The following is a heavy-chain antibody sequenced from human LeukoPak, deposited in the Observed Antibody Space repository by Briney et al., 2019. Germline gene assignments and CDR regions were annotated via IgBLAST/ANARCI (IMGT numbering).Heavy chain of an antibody. Sequence: ASVKVSCKASAYTFTTYSIHWVRQAPGQGLEWMGMINPTDGSTSYARKFQGRVTMTRDTSTSTVYMELSSLRSEDTAVYYCASSYCSSTRCYWESWFDPWGQGTLVTVSS. CDR1: AYTFTTYS. D-gene: IGHD2-2*01. CDR2: INPTDGST. V-gene: IGHV1-46*01. CDR3: ASSYCSSTRCYWESWFDP. J-gene: IGHJ5*02.